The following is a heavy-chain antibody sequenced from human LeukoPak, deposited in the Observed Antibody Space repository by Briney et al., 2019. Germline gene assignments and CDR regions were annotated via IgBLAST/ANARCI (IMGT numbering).Heavy chain of an antibody. CDR1: GYTFTSYA. V-gene: IGHV1-3*01. D-gene: IGHD3-9*01. Sequence: GASVKVSCKASGYTFTSYAMHWVRQAPGQRLEWMGWINAGNGNTKYSQKFQGRVTITRDTSASTAYMELSSLRSEDTAVYYCARGPFASYDILTGAYFDYWGQGTLVTVSS. CDR3: ARGPFASYDILTGAYFDY. CDR2: INAGNGNT. J-gene: IGHJ4*02.